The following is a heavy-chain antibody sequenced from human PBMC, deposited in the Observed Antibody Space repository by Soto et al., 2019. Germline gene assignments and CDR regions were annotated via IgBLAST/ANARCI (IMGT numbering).Heavy chain of an antibody. D-gene: IGHD3-3*01. CDR2: ISAYNGNT. Sequence: ASVKVSCKASGYTFTSYGISWVRQAPGQGLEWMGWISAYNGNTNYAQKLQGRVTMTTDTSTSTAYMELRSLRSDDTAVYYCARDPTNLPTIFRDRNAFDIWGQGTMVTVSS. CDR3: ARDPTNLPTIFRDRNAFDI. J-gene: IGHJ3*02. CDR1: GYTFTSYG. V-gene: IGHV1-18*01.